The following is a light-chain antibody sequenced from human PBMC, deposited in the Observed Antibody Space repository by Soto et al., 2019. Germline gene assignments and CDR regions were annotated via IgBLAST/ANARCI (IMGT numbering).Light chain of an antibody. J-gene: IGKJ1*01. CDR1: QTVLYSSNNKKY. CDR3: QQYYSTPPT. CDR2: WAS. V-gene: IGKV4-1*01. Sequence: DIVMTQSPDSLAVSLGERATINCKSSQTVLYSSNNKKYLAWYQHKPGQPPKLLIYWASTRESGVPDRFSGSGSGKDFTLTISSLQAEDVAVYYCQQYYSTPPTFGQGTKVEIK.